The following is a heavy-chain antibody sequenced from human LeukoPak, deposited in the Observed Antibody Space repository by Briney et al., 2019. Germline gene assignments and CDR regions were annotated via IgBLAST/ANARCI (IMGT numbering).Heavy chain of an antibody. J-gene: IGHJ3*02. CDR2: IQYDGSNK. CDR3: AKGAFDI. CDR1: GFTFSSYG. Sequence: GGSLRLSCAASGFTFSSYGMHWVRQAPGKGLEWVAFIQYDGSNKYYADSVKGRFTISRDNSKNTLYLQMNSLRAEDTAVYYCAKGAFDIWGQGTMVTVSS. V-gene: IGHV3-30*02.